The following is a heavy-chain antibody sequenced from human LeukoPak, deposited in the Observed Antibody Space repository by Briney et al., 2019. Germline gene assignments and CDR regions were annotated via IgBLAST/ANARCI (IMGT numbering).Heavy chain of an antibody. D-gene: IGHD3-22*01. J-gene: IGHJ4*02. V-gene: IGHV3-23*01. CDR3: AKRGVVIRVILVGFHKEAYYFDS. CDR1: GITLSNYG. Sequence: GGSLRLSCAVSGITLSNYGMSWVRQAPGKGLEWVAGISGSGGSTNYAESVKGRFTTSRDNPKNTLSLQMNSLRAEDTAVYFCAKRGVVIRVILVGFHKEAYYFDSWGRGALVTVSS. CDR2: ISGSGGST.